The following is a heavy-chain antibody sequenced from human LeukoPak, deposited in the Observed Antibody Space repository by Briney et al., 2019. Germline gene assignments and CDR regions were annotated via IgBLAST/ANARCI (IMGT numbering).Heavy chain of an antibody. D-gene: IGHD3-22*01. V-gene: IGHV1-18*01. CDR3: ARDHYYDSSGGFDY. CDR1: GYTFTSYG. Sequence: ASVKVSCKASGYTFTSYGISWVRQAPGQGLEWVGWISAYNGNTNYAQKLQGRVTMTTDTSTSTAYMELRSLRSDDTAVYYCARDHYYDSSGGFDYWGQGTLVTVSP. CDR2: ISAYNGNT. J-gene: IGHJ4*02.